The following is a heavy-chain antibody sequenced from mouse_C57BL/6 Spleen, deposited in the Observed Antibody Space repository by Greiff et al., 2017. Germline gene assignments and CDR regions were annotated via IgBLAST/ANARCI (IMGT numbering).Heavy chain of an antibody. V-gene: IGHV1-64*01. J-gene: IGHJ4*01. CDR2: IHPNSGST. D-gene: IGHD2-4*01. Sequence: QVQLQQSGAELVKPGASVKLSCKASGYTFTSYWMHWVKQRPGQGLEWIGMIHPNSGSTNYNEKFKSKATLTVDKSSSTAYMQLSSLTSEDSAVYYCARFYYYYPMDYWGQGTSVTVSS. CDR3: ARFYYYYPMDY. CDR1: GYTFTSYW.